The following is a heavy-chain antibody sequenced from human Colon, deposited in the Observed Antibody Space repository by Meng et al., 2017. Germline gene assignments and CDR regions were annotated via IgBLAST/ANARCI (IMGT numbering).Heavy chain of an antibody. D-gene: IGHD3-22*01. V-gene: IGHV4-4*02. J-gene: IGHJ4*02. Sequence: QVQLQESGQGLVKPSGTLSLTCVVSGGSLISSNWWTWVRQAPGKGLEWIGEIYRSGSTNYNPSLKSRVTISIDTSKNEFSLKLTSVTAADTALYYCARRVQYSSGYYYFDFWGQGTLVTVSS. CDR2: IYRSGST. CDR3: ARRVQYSSGYYYFDF. CDR1: GGSLISSNW.